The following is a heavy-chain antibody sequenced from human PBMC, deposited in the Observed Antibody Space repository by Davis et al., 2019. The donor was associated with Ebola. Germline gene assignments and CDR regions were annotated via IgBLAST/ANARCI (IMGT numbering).Heavy chain of an antibody. Sequence: GGSLRLSCAASGFTFSSYGMHWVRQAPGKGLEWVAFISYDGSNKYYADSVKGRFTISRDNSKNTLYLQMNSLRAEDTAVYYCAKDRVGATDYWGQGTLVTVSS. D-gene: IGHD1-26*01. CDR2: ISYDGSNK. J-gene: IGHJ4*02. CDR3: AKDRVGATDY. V-gene: IGHV3-30*18. CDR1: GFTFSSYG.